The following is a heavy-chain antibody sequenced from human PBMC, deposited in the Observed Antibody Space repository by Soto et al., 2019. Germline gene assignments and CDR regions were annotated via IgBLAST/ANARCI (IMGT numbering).Heavy chain of an antibody. CDR2: VNSDGSST. D-gene: IGHD1-26*01. Sequence: GGSLRLSCAASGFTFSNYWMHWVRQAPGKGLVWVSRVNSDGSSTNYADSVKGRFTISRDDAKNTVSLQMNSLRAEDTAVYSCASGYNGTDRIDYWGQGTLVTVSS. V-gene: IGHV3-74*01. CDR3: ASGYNGTDRIDY. CDR1: GFTFSNYW. J-gene: IGHJ4*02.